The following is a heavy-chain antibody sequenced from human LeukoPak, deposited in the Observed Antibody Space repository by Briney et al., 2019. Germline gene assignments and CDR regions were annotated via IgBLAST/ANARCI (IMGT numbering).Heavy chain of an antibody. CDR2: INHSGST. Sequence: SETLSLTCAVYGGSFSGYYWSWIRQPPGKGLEWIGEINHSGSTDYNPSLKSRVTISVDTSKNQFSLKLSSVTAADTAVYYCARGATIFGVGRLDYWGQGTLVTVSS. J-gene: IGHJ4*02. D-gene: IGHD3-3*01. V-gene: IGHV4-34*01. CDR1: GGSFSGYY. CDR3: ARGATIFGVGRLDY.